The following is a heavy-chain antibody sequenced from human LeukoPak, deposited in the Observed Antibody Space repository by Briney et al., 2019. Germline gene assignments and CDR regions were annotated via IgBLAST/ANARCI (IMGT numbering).Heavy chain of an antibody. CDR2: IYYSGST. CDR3: VREVERWYFDL. V-gene: IGHV4-31*03. CDR1: GGSINSGGYY. D-gene: IGHD1-26*01. Sequence: SETLSLTCTVSGGSINSGGYYWSWIRQHPGKGLEWIGYIYYSGSTYYNPSLKSRVSISVDTSKNQFSLKLSSVTAADTAVYYCVREVERWYFDLWGRGTLVTVSS. J-gene: IGHJ2*01.